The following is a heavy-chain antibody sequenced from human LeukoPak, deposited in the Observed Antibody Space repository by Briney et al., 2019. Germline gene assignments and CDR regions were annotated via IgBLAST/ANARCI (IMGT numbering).Heavy chain of an antibody. Sequence: GRSLRLSCAASGFTFSSYAMHWVRQAPGKGLEWVAVISYDGSNKYYADSVKGRFTISRDNSKNTLYLQMNSLRAEDTAVYYCATAEGSSGWYELFDYWGQGTLVTVSS. V-gene: IGHV3-30-3*01. CDR2: ISYDGSNK. CDR3: ATAEGSSGWYELFDY. CDR1: GFTFSSYA. D-gene: IGHD6-19*01. J-gene: IGHJ4*02.